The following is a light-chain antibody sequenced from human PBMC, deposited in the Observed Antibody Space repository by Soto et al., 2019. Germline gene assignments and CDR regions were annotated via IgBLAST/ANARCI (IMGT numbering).Light chain of an antibody. CDR3: QQSYSTPTT. CDR2: AAS. J-gene: IGKJ5*01. Sequence: IQMTQYPSSLSASVGDRVTITCRASQSISSYLNWYQQKPGKAPKLLIYAASSLQSGVPSRFSGSGSGTDFTLTISSLKPEDFATYYCQQSYSTPTTFAQGTRLEI. CDR1: QSISSY. V-gene: IGKV1-39*01.